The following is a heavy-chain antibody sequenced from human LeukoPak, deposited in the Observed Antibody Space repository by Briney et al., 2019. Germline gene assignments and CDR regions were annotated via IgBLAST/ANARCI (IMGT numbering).Heavy chain of an antibody. CDR2: ISYDGSNK. CDR1: GFTFSTYA. J-gene: IGHJ4*02. CDR3: ARDRGQGLAWYYFDY. D-gene: IGHD6-19*01. Sequence: GGSLRLSCTASGFTFSTYAIHWVRQAPDKGLECVAVISYDGSNKYYADSVKGRFTLSRDNSKNTLHLQMNSLRPEDTAVYYCARDRGQGLAWYYFDYWGQGTQVTVSS. V-gene: IGHV3-30-3*01.